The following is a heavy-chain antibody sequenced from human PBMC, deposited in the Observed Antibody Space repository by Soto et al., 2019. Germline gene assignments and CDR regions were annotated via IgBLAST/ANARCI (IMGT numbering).Heavy chain of an antibody. V-gene: IGHV6-1*01. CDR2: TYYRSKWYN. D-gene: IGHD6-19*01. J-gene: IGHJ6*02. CDR3: AREEGIAVAGAYYYYGMDV. Sequence: SQTLSLTCAISGDSVSSNSAAWNWIRQSPSRGLEWLGGTYYRSKWYNDYAVSVKSRITINPDTSKNQFSLQLNSVTPEDTAVYYCAREEGIAVAGAYYYYGMDVWGQGTTVTVSS. CDR1: GDSVSSNSAA.